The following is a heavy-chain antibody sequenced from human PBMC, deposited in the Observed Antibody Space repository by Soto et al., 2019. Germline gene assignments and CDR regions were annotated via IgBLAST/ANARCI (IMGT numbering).Heavy chain of an antibody. Sequence: XEPLVRNCAVSGASICSGGWWSWVRQPPGKGLEWIAEIFHDGNTNYSPSLKSRVTISVDKSQNQFSLNVYSVTAADTAVYYCARHEGWTGPDQWGQGSLVTVSS. CDR3: ARHEGWTGPDQ. J-gene: IGHJ1*01. CDR1: GASICSGGW. D-gene: IGHD2-8*02. V-gene: IGHV4-4*02. CDR2: IFHDGNT.